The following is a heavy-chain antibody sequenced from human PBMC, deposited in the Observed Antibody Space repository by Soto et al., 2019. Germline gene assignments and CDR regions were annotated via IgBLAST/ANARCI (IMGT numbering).Heavy chain of an antibody. V-gene: IGHV1-2*06. Sequence: QAQLMQSGAEVRKPGTSVKVSCETSGYNFRGYYVHWVRQAPGHGLQWLGRIDPNSGDTDYAQTFQGRIAVTRDTSLASVYMDLISLTSHDTAVYFCARAPQGLMSTYFDFCGKGTPVVVSS. CDR3: ARAPQGLMSTYFDF. CDR1: GYNFRGYY. D-gene: IGHD2-21*01. J-gene: IGHJ4*02. CDR2: IDPNSGDT.